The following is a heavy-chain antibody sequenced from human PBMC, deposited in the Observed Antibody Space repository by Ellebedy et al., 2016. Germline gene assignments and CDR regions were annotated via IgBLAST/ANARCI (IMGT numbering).Heavy chain of an antibody. CDR3: ARESMVRGVVHYYYYGMDV. CDR1: GFTFSSYG. V-gene: IGHV3-33*08. CDR2: IWYDGSNK. J-gene: IGHJ6*02. Sequence: GESLKISXAASGFTFSSYGMHWVRQAPGKGLEWVAVIWYDGSNKYYADSVKGRFTISRDNSKNTLYLQMNSLRAEDTAVYYCARESMVRGVVHYYYYGMDVWGQGTTVTVSS. D-gene: IGHD3-10*01.